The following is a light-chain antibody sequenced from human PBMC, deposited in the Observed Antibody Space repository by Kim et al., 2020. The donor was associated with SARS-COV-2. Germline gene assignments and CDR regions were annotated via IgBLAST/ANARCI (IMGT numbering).Light chain of an antibody. CDR1: SSNIGAGYD. CDR3: QSYDSSLSGYV. Sequence: QRVTISCTGSSSNIGAGYDVHWYQQLPGTAPKLLIHGDTNRPSGVPDRFSGSKSGTSASLAITGLQADDEADYYCQSYDSSLSGYVFGTGTKVTVL. V-gene: IGLV1-40*01. J-gene: IGLJ1*01. CDR2: GDT.